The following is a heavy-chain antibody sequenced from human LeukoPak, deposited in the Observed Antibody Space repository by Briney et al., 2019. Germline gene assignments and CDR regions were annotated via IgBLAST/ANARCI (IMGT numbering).Heavy chain of an antibody. J-gene: IGHJ4*02. CDR1: GYTFTSYD. Sequence: ASVKVTCKASGYTFTSYDINWVRQATGQGFEWMGWMDPNSGNTGYAQKVQGRVTMTRNTSIATAYMELSSLRSEDTAIYYCAKSPLRWASLDYWGQGTLVTVSS. D-gene: IGHD3-3*01. CDR3: AKSPLRWASLDY. V-gene: IGHV1-8*01. CDR2: MDPNSGNT.